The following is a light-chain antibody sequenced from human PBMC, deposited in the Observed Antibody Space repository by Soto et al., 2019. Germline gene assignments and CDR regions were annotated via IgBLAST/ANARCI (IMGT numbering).Light chain of an antibody. Sequence: QSVLTQPPSASGSPGQSVTISCTGTKNDIGHYDFVSWYQHHPGKAPRLITYEVVQRPSGVPDRFSGSKSGNTASLTVSGLQAADEADYFCKSYAGSNTYVFGSGTKVTVL. V-gene: IGLV2-8*01. CDR3: KSYAGSNTYV. CDR1: KNDIGHYDF. CDR2: EVV. J-gene: IGLJ1*01.